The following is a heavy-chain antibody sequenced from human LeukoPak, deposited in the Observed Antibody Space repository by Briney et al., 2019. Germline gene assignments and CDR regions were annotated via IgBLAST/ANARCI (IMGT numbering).Heavy chain of an antibody. J-gene: IGHJ6*02. D-gene: IGHD3-3*01. CDR1: GYAFTGYY. CDR3: ARDSSGYDFWSGYYNYYYGMDV. CDR2: INPNSGGT. Sequence: ASVKVSCKASGYAFTGYYMHWVRQAPGQGLEWMGWINPNSGGTNYAQKFQGRGTMTRDTSISTAYMELSRLRSDDTAVYYCARDSSGYDFWSGYYNYYYGMDVWGQGTTVTVSS. V-gene: IGHV1-2*02.